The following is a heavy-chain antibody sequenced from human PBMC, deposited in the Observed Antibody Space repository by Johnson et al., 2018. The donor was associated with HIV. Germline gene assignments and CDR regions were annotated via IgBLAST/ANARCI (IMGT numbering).Heavy chain of an antibody. D-gene: IGHD6-13*01. J-gene: IGHJ3*02. CDR3: ARQYSSSWYLNSDAFDI. CDR1: GFTFSSYG. V-gene: IGHV3-NL1*01. CDR2: INWNGGST. Sequence: QVQLVESGGGVVQPGGSLRLSCAASGFTFSSYGMHWVRQAPGKGLEWVSGINWNGGSTGYADSVKGRFTISRDNSKNTLYLQMNSLRAEDTAVYYCARQYSSSWYLNSDAFDIWCQGTMVTVSS.